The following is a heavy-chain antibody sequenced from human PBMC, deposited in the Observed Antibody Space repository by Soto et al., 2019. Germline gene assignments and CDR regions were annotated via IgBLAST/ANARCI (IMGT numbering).Heavy chain of an antibody. V-gene: IGHV4-59*01. J-gene: IGHJ4*02. D-gene: IGHD1-1*01. Sequence: QVQLQESGPGLVKPSETLSLTCTVSGASISSYYWSWIRHPPGKGLEWIGYVYYSGSTNYNPSLKSRVTISVDTSKNQFSLKLSSVTAADTAMYYCARDTTPSLWGQGTLVTVSS. CDR1: GASISSYY. CDR3: ARDTTPSL. CDR2: VYYSGST.